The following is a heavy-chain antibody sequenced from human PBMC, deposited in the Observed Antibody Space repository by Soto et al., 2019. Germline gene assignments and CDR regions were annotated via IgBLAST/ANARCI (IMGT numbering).Heavy chain of an antibody. Sequence: QVQLVESGGGVVQPRRSLRLSCAASGFTFSSYGMYWVRQAPGKGLEWVAVISYDGSKKYYGDSVKGRFTASRDTSKNTLYLQMNSLRAEDTAVYYCAKDLRMETAATPNSDLDYWGQGTLVTVSS. CDR2: ISYDGSKK. V-gene: IGHV3-30*18. CDR3: AKDLRMETAATPNSDLDY. J-gene: IGHJ4*02. D-gene: IGHD6-25*01. CDR1: GFTFSSYG.